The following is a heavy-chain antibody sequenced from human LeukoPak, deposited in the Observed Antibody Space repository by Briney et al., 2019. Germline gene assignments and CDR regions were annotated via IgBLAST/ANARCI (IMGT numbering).Heavy chain of an antibody. V-gene: IGHV3-53*04. CDR1: GFTVSSNY. J-gene: IGHJ6*02. CDR2: IYSGGST. D-gene: IGHD3-22*01. Sequence: PGGSLRLSCAVSGFTVSSNYMSWVRQAPGKGLEWVSVIYSGGSTYYADSVKGRFTISRHNSKNTLYLQMNSLRAEDTAVYYCARAEVIYYYDSSGYYYVASYGMDVWGQETTVTVSS. CDR3: ARAEVIYYYDSSGYYYVASYGMDV.